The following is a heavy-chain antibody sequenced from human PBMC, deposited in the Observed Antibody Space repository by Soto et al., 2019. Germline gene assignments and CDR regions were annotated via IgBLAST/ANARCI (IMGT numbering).Heavy chain of an antibody. CDR3: ARDDCSGGSCYVDY. CDR1: GGSISSGGYY. CDR2: IYYSGST. D-gene: IGHD2-15*01. V-gene: IGHV4-31*01. Sequence: ASETLSLTCTVSGGSISSGGYYWSWTRQHPGKGLEWIGYIYYSGSTYYNPSLKSQVTISVDTSKNQFSLKLSSVTAADTAVYYCARDDCSGGSCYVDYWGQGTLVTVSS. J-gene: IGHJ4*02.